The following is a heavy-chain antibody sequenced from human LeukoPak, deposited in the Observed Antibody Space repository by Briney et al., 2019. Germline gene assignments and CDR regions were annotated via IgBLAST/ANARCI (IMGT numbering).Heavy chain of an antibody. CDR1: GGSISSSSYY. CDR3: ARDVSSYYYGSGSRGFDY. CDR2: IYYSGST. V-gene: IGHV4-39*01. D-gene: IGHD3-10*01. Sequence: PSETLSLTCTVSGGSISSSSYYWGWIRQPPGKGLEWIGSIYYSGSTYYNPSLKSRVTISVDTSKNQFSLKLSSVTPADTAVYYCARDVSSYYYGSGSRGFDYWGQGTLVTVSS. J-gene: IGHJ4*02.